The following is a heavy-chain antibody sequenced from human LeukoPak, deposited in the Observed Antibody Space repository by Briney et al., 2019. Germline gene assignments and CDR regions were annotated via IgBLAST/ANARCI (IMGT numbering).Heavy chain of an antibody. Sequence: GGSLRLSCAASEFAFSTYNMNWVRQAPGKGLEWVSYISTGSSTTYYADSVKGRFTISRDNVENSLYLQMNSLRAEDTAVYYCARALSVARPFGYWGQGTLVTVSS. CDR2: ISTGSSTT. CDR3: ARALSVARPFGY. D-gene: IGHD6-6*01. CDR1: EFAFSTYN. J-gene: IGHJ4*02. V-gene: IGHV3-48*01.